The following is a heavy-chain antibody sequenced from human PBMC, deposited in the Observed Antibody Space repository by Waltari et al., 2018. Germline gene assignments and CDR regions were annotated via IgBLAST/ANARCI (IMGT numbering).Heavy chain of an antibody. CDR3: ARGIWQQLAHFDS. J-gene: IGHJ4*02. D-gene: IGHD6-13*01. CDR2: IYFTGST. Sequence: QLHPQLSGPGLVKPSETLSLTCAVSGTSVTTTNYFWGWIRQPPGKGLEWIGRIYFTGSTDYNPSLKSRVTISIDTSMNQFSLNLRSVTAADTAVYYCARGIWQQLAHFDSWGQGTLVTVSS. V-gene: IGHV4-39*01. CDR1: GTSVTTTNYF.